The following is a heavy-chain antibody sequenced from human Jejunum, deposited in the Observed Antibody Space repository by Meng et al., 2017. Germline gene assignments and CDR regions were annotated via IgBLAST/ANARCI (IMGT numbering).Heavy chain of an antibody. D-gene: IGHD6-13*01. CDR3: VRTSNWSLDY. V-gene: IGHV6-1*01. CDR1: VYSVSSNRAA. Sequence: LSPRFVSAVYSVSSNRAAWNWIRQSPSRGLELLGRTYYRSKGYHDYAESVKSRINNNPDTSKNQFSLQLNSVTPEDTAVYYCVRTSNWSLDYWGQGTLVTVAS. CDR2: TYYRSKGYH. J-gene: IGHJ4*01.